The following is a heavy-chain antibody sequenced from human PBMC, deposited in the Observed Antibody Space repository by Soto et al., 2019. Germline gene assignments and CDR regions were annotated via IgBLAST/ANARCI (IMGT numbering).Heavy chain of an antibody. CDR2: ITQSGSP. CDR1: GGSFSGYY. D-gene: IGHD3-10*01. CDR3: ARGRITMIRGGYFDF. V-gene: IGHV4-34*02. Sequence: QVQLQQWGAGLLNPSETLSLRCAVHGGSFSGYYWSWLCQPPGKGLEWIGEITQSGSPTYNPSLGSRVTISIDTSENQFSLRLTSVTAADTSVYYCARGRITMIRGGYFDFWGQGTLVNVSS. J-gene: IGHJ4*02.